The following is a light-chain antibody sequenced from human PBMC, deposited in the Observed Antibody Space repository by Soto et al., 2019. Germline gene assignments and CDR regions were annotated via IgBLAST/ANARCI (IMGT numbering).Light chain of an antibody. CDR3: LQDYNYPYT. CDR2: SAS. J-gene: IGKJ2*01. Sequence: AIQMTQFPSSLSASVGDRVTITCRASQGIRNDLGWYQQKPGKPPKLLIYSASSLQSEVPSRFRGSGSGTDFTLTISSLQPEDFETHYCLQDYNYPYTFGQGTKVDIK. V-gene: IGKV1-6*01. CDR1: QGIRND.